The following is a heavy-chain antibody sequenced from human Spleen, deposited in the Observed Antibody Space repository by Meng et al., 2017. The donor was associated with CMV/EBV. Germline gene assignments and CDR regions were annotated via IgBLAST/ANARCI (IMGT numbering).Heavy chain of an antibody. D-gene: IGHD3-16*01. Sequence: GESLKISCAASVFTFNSYTMNWVRQAPGKGLEWVSSISVSSGYIYYADSVRGRFTISRDNAKNSLYLQMNSLRVEDTAVYYCARELVGGEYKEYYHYYYAMDVWGQGTTVTVSS. CDR2: ISVSSGYI. CDR3: ARELVGGEYKEYYHYYYAMDV. CDR1: VFTFNSYT. J-gene: IGHJ6*02. V-gene: IGHV3-21*01.